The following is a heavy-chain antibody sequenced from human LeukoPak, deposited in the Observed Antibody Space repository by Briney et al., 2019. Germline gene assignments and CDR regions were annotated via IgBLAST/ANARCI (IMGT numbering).Heavy chain of an antibody. V-gene: IGHV4-34*01. CDR1: GGSFSGYY. J-gene: IGHJ6*03. CDR2: INHSGST. CDR3: ARGPTGDHYYYMDV. Sequence: SETLSLTCAVYGGSFSGYYWSWIRQPPGKGLEWIGEINHSGSTNYNPSLKSRVTISVDTSKNRFSLKLSSVTAADTAVYYCARGPTGDHYYYMDVWGKGTTVTVSS. D-gene: IGHD7-27*01.